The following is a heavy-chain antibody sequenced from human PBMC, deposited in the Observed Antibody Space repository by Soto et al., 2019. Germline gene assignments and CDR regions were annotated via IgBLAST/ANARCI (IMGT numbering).Heavy chain of an antibody. CDR1: VFTFSKFW. V-gene: IGHV3-7*03. D-gene: IGHD2-2*02. CDR3: ASLLLYSTSGRGWFDP. CDR2: IKHDGSQS. Sequence: DVQLVESGGGLVQPGGSLRLSCITSVFTFSKFWMSWVRQAPGKGLEWVANIKHDGSQSYYEDSVKGRFTIARDTAKNSPSLQVNSLRVDDTAVYFCASLLLYSTSGRGWFDPRGQVTLVTVSS. J-gene: IGHJ5*02.